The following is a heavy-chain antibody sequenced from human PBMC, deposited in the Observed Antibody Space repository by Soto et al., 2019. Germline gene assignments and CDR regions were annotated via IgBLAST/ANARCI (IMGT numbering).Heavy chain of an antibody. J-gene: IGHJ6*02. CDR3: AKDLVVIRPFYGMDV. D-gene: IGHD3-3*01. Sequence: QVQLVESGGGVVQPGRSLRLSCAASGFTFNSYGMHWVRQAPGKGLEWVAVISYDGSNKYYADSVKGRFTISRDNSKNTLYLQMNSLRAEDTAVYYCAKDLVVIRPFYGMDVWGQGTTVTVSS. CDR2: ISYDGSNK. CDR1: GFTFNSYG. V-gene: IGHV3-30*18.